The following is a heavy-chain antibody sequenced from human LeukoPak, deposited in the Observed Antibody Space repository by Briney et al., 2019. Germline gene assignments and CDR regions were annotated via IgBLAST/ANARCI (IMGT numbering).Heavy chain of an antibody. CDR3: ARAKTVPISTSLDY. CDR2: IKQDGSEK. Sequence: GGSLRVSCAASGFTFSSYWMSWVRQAPGKGLEWVANIKQDGSEKYYVDSVKGRFTISRDNAKNSLYLQMNSLRAEDTAVYYCARAKTVPISTSLDYWGQGTLVTVSS. V-gene: IGHV3-7*03. J-gene: IGHJ4*02. CDR1: GFTFSSYW. D-gene: IGHD2-2*01.